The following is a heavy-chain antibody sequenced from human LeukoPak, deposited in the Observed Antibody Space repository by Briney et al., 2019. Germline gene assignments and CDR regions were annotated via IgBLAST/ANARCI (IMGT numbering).Heavy chain of an antibody. CDR2: INHSGST. V-gene: IGHV4-34*01. Sequence: PSETLSLTCAVSGGSFSGYYWSWIRQPPGKGLEWIGEINHSGSTNYNPSLKSRVTISVDTSKNQFSLKLSSVTAADTAVYYCARVIPRYYYMDVWGKGTTVTISS. CDR1: GGSFSGYY. J-gene: IGHJ6*03. CDR3: ARVIPRYYYMDV.